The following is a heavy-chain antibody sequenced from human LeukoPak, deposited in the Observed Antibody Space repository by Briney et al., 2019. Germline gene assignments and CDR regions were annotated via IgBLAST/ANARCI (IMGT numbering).Heavy chain of an antibody. Sequence: GGSLTLSCAVSGFSISTNYMSWVRQAPGKGLEWLCIVYSRGTTSYADSVRGQFTLSRDISKNTVSLQMNDLRVADTAVYYCASHYCSRGTCYFDGWGRGALVIASS. D-gene: IGHD6-13*01. V-gene: IGHV3-53*01. CDR2: VYSRGTT. CDR3: ASHYCSRGTCYFDG. J-gene: IGHJ4*02. CDR1: GFSISTNY.